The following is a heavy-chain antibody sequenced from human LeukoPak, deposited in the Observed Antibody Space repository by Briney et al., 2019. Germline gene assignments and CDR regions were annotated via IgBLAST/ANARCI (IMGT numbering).Heavy chain of an antibody. CDR1: GFTFSSYS. V-gene: IGHV3-48*01. CDR2: ISAASHGI. Sequence: PGGSLRLSCAASGFTFSSYSMNWVRQAPGKGLEWISHISAASHGIKYVASVKGRFTISRDNAKNSVFLQMTSLRPEDTAVYYCARGEYHQDGIGSNRFDNWGQGALVTVSS. D-gene: IGHD5-24*01. J-gene: IGHJ4*02. CDR3: ARGEYHQDGIGSNRFDN.